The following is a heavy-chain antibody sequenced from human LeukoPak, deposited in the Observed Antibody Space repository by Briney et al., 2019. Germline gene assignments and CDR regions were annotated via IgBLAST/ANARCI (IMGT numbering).Heavy chain of an antibody. Sequence: SGGSLRLSCAASGLTFSSSAMSWVRQAPGKGLEWVSAISGSGGSAYYADFVKGRFTISRDNAKNTLYLQMNSLRAEDTAVYYCVKGGYYYDSSGYDFDYWGQGTLVTVSS. CDR1: GLTFSSSA. V-gene: IGHV3-23*01. CDR2: ISGSGGSA. J-gene: IGHJ4*02. D-gene: IGHD3-22*01. CDR3: VKGGYYYDSSGYDFDY.